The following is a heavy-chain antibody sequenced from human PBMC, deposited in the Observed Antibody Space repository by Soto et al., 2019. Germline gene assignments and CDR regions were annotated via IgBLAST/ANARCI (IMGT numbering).Heavy chain of an antibody. V-gene: IGHV4-59*11. D-gene: IGHD2-15*01. CDR1: GGSISSHY. CDR3: ARTDSWANDAFDI. J-gene: IGHJ3*02. CDR2: IYYSGST. Sequence: SETLSLTCTVSGGSISSHYWSWIRQPPGKGLEWIGYIYYSGSTNYNPSLKSRVTISVDTSKNQFSLKLSSVTAADTAVYYCARTDSWANDAFDIRRQGTMVTVSS.